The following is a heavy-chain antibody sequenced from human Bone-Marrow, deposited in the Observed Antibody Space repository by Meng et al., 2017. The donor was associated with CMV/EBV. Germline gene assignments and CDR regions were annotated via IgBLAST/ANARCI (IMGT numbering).Heavy chain of an antibody. Sequence: QVKLVESGGGVVQPGRSLRLSCAASGFTFSSYAMHWVRQAPGKGLEWVAVISYDGSNKYYADSVKGRFTISRDNSKNTLYLQMNSLRAEDTAVYYCARAHYGSGSDGSNWGQGTLVTVSS. CDR1: GFTFSSYA. V-gene: IGHV3-30-3*01. CDR2: ISYDGSNK. D-gene: IGHD3-10*01. CDR3: ARAHYGSGSDGSN. J-gene: IGHJ4*02.